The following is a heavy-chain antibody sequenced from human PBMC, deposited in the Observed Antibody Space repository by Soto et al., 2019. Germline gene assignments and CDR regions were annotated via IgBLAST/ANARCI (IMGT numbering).Heavy chain of an antibody. CDR2: IYYSGST. CDR3: ARDVGTTSNWFDP. D-gene: IGHD1-26*01. V-gene: IGHV4-31*01. CDR1: GGSISSGGNY. Sequence: QVQLQESGPGLVKPSQTLSLTCTVSGGSISSGGNYWSWIRQHPGKGLEWIGYIYYSGSTYYNPSRKSQVTISVDTSKNKFSLKTRSVTAADTAVHYRARDVGTTSNWFDPWGHGTLVTVSS. J-gene: IGHJ5*02.